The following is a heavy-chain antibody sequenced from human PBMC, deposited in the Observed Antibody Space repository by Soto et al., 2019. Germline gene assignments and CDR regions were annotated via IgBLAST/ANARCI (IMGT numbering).Heavy chain of an antibody. V-gene: IGHV1-2*04. D-gene: IGHD3-9*01. CDR3: ARATKNYDILTPNYYQYGLAV. J-gene: IGHJ6*02. Sequence: ASVKVSCKASGYTFTGYYMHWVRQAPGQGLEWMGWINPNSGGTNYAQKFQGWVTMTRDTSISTAYMELSRLRSDDTAVYYCARATKNYDILTPNYYQYGLAVRGQRTTVPVSS. CDR1: GYTFTGYY. CDR2: INPNSGGT.